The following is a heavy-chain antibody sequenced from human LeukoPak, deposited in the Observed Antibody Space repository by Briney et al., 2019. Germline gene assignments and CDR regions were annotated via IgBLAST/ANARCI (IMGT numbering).Heavy chain of an antibody. CDR3: ARNFDY. CDR1: GFTFSIYG. V-gene: IGHV3-33*01. CDR2: IWNDGSNK. J-gene: IGHJ4*02. Sequence: GGSLRLSCAASGFTFSIYGMHWVRPAPGKGLEWVAVIWNDGSNKDYVDSVKGRFTISRDNSKNTLYLQMNSLRAEDTAVYYCARNFDYWGQGTLVTVSS.